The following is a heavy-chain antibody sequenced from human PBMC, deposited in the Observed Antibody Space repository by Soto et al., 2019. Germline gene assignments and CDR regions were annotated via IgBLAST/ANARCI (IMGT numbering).Heavy chain of an antibody. D-gene: IGHD1-26*01. CDR1: GFIFKDYA. J-gene: IGHJ1*01. Sequence: GGSLRLSCTGSGFIFKDYATTWVRQGPGKGLEWVSTMSESGDVISYRDSVKGRFTMSRDMSNSTLYLEMNGLRAEDTAMYYCAKKLYSGNYYDLASWGPGTPVTVSS. CDR2: MSESGDVI. CDR3: AKKLYSGNYYDLAS. V-gene: IGHV3-23*01.